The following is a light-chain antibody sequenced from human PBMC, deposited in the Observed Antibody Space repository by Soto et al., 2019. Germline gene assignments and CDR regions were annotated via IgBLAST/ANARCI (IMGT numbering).Light chain of an antibody. Sequence: QSVLTQPASVSGSPGQSIAISCAGTSSDIGTYNHVSWYQQHPGKAPQLIIYEDINRPSGLSSRFSGSKSGNTASLTISGLQDEEEPDYFCCSYKTRSTLVCGTGTKVTV. CDR1: SSDIGTYNH. V-gene: IGLV2-14*01. CDR2: EDI. CDR3: CSYKTRSTLV. J-gene: IGLJ1*01.